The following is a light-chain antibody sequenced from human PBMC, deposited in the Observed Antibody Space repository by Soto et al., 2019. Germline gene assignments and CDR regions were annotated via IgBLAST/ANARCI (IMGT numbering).Light chain of an antibody. Sequence: ETVLTQSPATLSLSPGERVPLSCRASETFCSGCLAWYQQKPGQSPRLPTSGASSRATGIPDRFSGSGSGTDFTLTISRLEPEDFAVYYCQHYGTTPWTFGPGTKVGIK. CDR3: QHYGTTPWT. V-gene: IGKV3-20*01. CDR1: ETFCSGC. CDR2: GAS. J-gene: IGKJ1*01.